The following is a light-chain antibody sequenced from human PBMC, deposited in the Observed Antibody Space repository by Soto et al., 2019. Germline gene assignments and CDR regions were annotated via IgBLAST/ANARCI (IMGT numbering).Light chain of an antibody. CDR3: ETWDSNTRV. CDR1: SGHSSDI. Sequence: QSVLTQSSSASASLGSSGKLTCTLSSGHSSDIIAWHQQQPGKAPRYLMKLEGSGSYNKGSGVPDRFSGSSSGADRYLTISNLPFEDEADYYCETWDSNTRVFGGGTKLTVL. V-gene: IGLV4-60*02. CDR2: LEGSGSY. J-gene: IGLJ3*02.